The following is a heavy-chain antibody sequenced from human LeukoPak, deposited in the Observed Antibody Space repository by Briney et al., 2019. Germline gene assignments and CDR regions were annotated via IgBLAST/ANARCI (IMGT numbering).Heavy chain of an antibody. D-gene: IGHD1-26*01. CDR3: ARVLRVGATKGEYFQH. Sequence: ASVKVSCKASGCTFSSYAICWVRQAPGQGLEWMGRIIPILGIANYAQKFQGRVTITADKSTRTAYMELSSLRSEDTAVYYCARVLRVGATKGEYFQHWGQGTLVTVSS. V-gene: IGHV1-69*04. CDR1: GCTFSSYA. J-gene: IGHJ1*01. CDR2: IIPILGIA.